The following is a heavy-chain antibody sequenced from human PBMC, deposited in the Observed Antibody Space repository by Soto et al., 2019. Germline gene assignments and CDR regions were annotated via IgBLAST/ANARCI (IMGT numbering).Heavy chain of an antibody. Sequence: QLVESGGDLVQPGGSLRLSCAASGFTFSNYWMTWVRQAPGKGLEWVANIKYDGTEKYYVDSVKGRFTISRDNANNSLYLQMNSLRAEDTAVYYCARDGFWGQGTLVTVSS. CDR2: IKYDGTEK. V-gene: IGHV3-7*04. CDR3: ARDGF. J-gene: IGHJ4*02. CDR1: GFTFSNYW.